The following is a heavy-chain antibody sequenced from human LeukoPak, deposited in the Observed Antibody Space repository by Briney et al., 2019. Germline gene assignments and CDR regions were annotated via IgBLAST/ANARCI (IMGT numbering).Heavy chain of an antibody. Sequence: SQTLSLTCTVSGGSISSGSYYWSWIRQPAGEGLEWIGRIYTSGSTNYNPSLKSRVTISVDTSKNQFSLKLSSVTAADTAVYYCAREYEAQDGYYYGMDVWGQGTTVTVSS. D-gene: IGHD2-8*01. CDR3: AREYEAQDGYYYGMDV. CDR2: IYTSGST. J-gene: IGHJ6*02. CDR1: GGSISSGSYY. V-gene: IGHV4-61*02.